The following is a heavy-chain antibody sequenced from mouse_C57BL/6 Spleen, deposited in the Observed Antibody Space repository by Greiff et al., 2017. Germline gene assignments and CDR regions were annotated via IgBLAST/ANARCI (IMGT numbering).Heavy chain of an antibody. Sequence: QVQLKESGAELARPGASVKLSCKASGYTFTSYGISWVKQRTGQGLEWIGEVYPRSGNNYYNEKFKGKATLTADKSSSTAYMELRSLTSEDSAVYFCGGGLPLFAYWGQGTLVTVSA. CDR2: VYPRSGNN. V-gene: IGHV1-81*01. J-gene: IGHJ3*01. CDR3: GGGLPLFAY. CDR1: GYTFTSYG.